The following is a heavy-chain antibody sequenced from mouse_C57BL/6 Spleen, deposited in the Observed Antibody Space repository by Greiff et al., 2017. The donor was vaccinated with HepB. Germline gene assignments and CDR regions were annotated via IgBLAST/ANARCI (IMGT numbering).Heavy chain of an antibody. V-gene: IGHV1-64*01. D-gene: IGHD1-1*01. J-gene: IGHJ4*01. CDR3: ARGFITTVVYAMDY. Sequence: QVQLQQPGAELVKPGASVKLSCKASGYTFTSYWMHWVKQRPGQGLEWIGMIHPNSGSTNYNEKFKSKATLTVDKSSSTAYMQLSSLTSEDSAVYYCARGFITTVVYAMDYWGQGTSVTVSS. CDR1: GYTFTSYW. CDR2: IHPNSGST.